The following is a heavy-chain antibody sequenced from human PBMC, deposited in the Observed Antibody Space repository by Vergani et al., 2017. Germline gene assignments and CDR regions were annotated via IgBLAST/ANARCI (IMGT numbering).Heavy chain of an antibody. D-gene: IGHD6-19*01. CDR2: IYYSGST. CDR1: GASIRSSNYY. J-gene: IGHJ5*02. V-gene: IGHV4-39*01. CDR3: ARHSTVEWLVKLGWIDP. Sequence: QLQLQESGPGLVKPSATLSLTCSVSGASIRSSNYYWGWIRQPPGKGLEWIASIYYSGSTYYNPSLKSRVTISVVPSKNQFSLKLSSVTAADTAVYFCARHSTVEWLVKLGWIDPWGQGILVTVSS.